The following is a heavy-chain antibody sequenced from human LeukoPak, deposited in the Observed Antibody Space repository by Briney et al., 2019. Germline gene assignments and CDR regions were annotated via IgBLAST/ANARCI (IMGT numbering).Heavy chain of an antibody. V-gene: IGHV1-18*01. CDR2: ISAYNGNT. Sequence: ASVKVSCKASGGTFKNYAISWVRQAPGQGLEWMGWISAYNGNTNYAQKLQGRVTMTTDTSTSTAYMELRSLRSDDTAVYYCATSGFTFGGVRGFDYWGQGTLVTVSS. J-gene: IGHJ4*02. CDR1: GGTFKNYA. D-gene: IGHD3-16*01. CDR3: ATSGFTFGGVRGFDY.